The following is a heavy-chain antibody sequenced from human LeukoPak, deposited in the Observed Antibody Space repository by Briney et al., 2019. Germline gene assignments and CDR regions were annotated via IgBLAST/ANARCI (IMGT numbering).Heavy chain of an antibody. Sequence: GESLMISCKGSGYTFTNYWIGWVRQMPGKGLEWMGIIYPGDPDTRYSPSFQGQVTISADKSISTAYLQWSSLKASDTAMYYCARRGSRDGYNWACCGHDFDYWGQGTLVTVSS. CDR3: ARRGSRDGYNWACCGHDFDY. D-gene: IGHD5-24*01. V-gene: IGHV5-51*01. J-gene: IGHJ4*02. CDR1: GYTFTNYW. CDR2: IYPGDPDT.